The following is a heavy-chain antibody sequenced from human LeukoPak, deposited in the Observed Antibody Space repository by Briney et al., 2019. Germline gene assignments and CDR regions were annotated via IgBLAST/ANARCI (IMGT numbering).Heavy chain of an antibody. D-gene: IGHD2-15*01. Sequence: PGGSLRLSCAASGFTFSSYSMNWVRQAPGKGLEWVSSISSSSSYIYYADSVKGRFTISRDNAKNSLYLQMNSLRAEDTAVYYCASELGYCSGGSCPPTGWGQGTLVTVSS. J-gene: IGHJ4*02. CDR3: ASELGYCSGGSCPPTG. CDR1: GFTFSSYS. V-gene: IGHV3-21*01. CDR2: ISSSSSYI.